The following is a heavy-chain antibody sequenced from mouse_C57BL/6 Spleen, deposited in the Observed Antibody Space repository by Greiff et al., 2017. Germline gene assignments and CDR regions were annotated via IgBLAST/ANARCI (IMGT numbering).Heavy chain of an antibody. V-gene: IGHV2-5*01. CDR1: GFSLTSYG. J-gene: IGHJ1*03. CDR3: AKTYYGSSYWYFDV. CDR2: IWRGGST. Sequence: QVQLKESGPGLVQPSQSLSITCTASGFSLTSYGVHWVRQSPGTGLEWLGVIWRGGSTDYNAAFMSRLSITKANSKSQVFFKMNSLQADDTAIYYCAKTYYGSSYWYFDVWGTGTTVTVSS. D-gene: IGHD1-1*01.